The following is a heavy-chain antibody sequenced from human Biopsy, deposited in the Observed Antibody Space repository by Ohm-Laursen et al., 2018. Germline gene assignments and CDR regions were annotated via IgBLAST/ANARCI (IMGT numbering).Heavy chain of an antibody. V-gene: IGHV4-59*01. D-gene: IGHD3-22*01. J-gene: IGHJ2*01. CDR2: IYYTGST. CDR1: GGSIYNFF. Sequence: TLSLTCTVSGGSIYNFFWSWIRQPPGKGLEWIGYIYYTGSTDYNPSLQSRVTISVDTSKNHFSLRLRSVTPADTAIYYCARDRGYYSDRTVPGYFDLWGRGTLVTVSS. CDR3: ARDRGYYSDRTVPGYFDL.